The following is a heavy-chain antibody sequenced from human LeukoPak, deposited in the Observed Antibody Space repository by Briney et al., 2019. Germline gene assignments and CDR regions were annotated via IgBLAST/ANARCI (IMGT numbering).Heavy chain of an antibody. J-gene: IGHJ4*02. CDR3: ARVLIAVAAFDY. V-gene: IGHV4-61*01. CDR2: IYYGGST. Sequence: PSETLSLTCTVSGDSVSSGTYYWTWIRQPPGKGLEWIEYIYYGGSTNYDPSLKSRVTISLDTSKNQLSLRLSSVTAADTAVYYCARVLIAVAAFDYWGQGSLVTVSS. D-gene: IGHD6-19*01. CDR1: GDSVSSGTYY.